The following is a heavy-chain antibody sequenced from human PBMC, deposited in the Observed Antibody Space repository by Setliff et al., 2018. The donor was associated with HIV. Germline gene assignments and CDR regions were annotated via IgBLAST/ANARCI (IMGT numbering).Heavy chain of an antibody. CDR2: INPSGGST. J-gene: IGHJ6*03. Sequence: ASVKVSCKVSGHTLTELSMHWVRQAPGKGLEWMGIINPSGGSTSYAQKFQGRVTMTRDTSTSTVCMELSSLRSEDTAVYYCARAYDSTYMDVWGKGTTVTVSS. CDR3: ARAYDSTYMDV. D-gene: IGHD3-22*01. CDR1: GHTLTELS. V-gene: IGHV1-46*03.